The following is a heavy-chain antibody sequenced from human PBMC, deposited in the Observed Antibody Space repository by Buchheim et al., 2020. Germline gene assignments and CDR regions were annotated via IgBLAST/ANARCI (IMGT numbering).Heavy chain of an antibody. V-gene: IGHV1-2*04. D-gene: IGHD3-9*01. Sequence: QVQLVQSGAEVKKPGASVKVSCKASGYTFTGYYMHWVRQAPGQGLEWMGWINPNSGGPNYAQKFQGWVTMTRDTSIRPAHMELSRLRSDDTAVYYCARGGGLRYFEPYYFDYWGQGTL. J-gene: IGHJ4*02. CDR2: INPNSGGP. CDR1: GYTFTGYY. CDR3: ARGGGLRYFEPYYFDY.